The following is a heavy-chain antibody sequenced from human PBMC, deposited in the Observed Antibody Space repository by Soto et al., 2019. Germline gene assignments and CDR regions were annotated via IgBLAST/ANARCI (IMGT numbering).Heavy chain of an antibody. Sequence: PGGSLRLSCAASGFSFSDSYMNWIRQAPGKGLEWLSYISRSGSTMYYAASVKGRFTISRDNAKNSLYLQMNSLRAEDTAVYYCAREGGLRGWFDPWGQGTLVTVSS. V-gene: IGHV3-11*01. CDR2: ISRSGSTM. J-gene: IGHJ5*02. CDR3: AREGGLRGWFDP. CDR1: GFSFSDSY. D-gene: IGHD3-10*01.